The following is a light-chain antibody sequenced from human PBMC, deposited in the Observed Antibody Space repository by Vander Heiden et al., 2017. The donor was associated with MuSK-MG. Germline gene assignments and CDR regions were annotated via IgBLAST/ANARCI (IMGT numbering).Light chain of an antibody. CDR2: KAS. J-gene: IGKJ4*01. Sequence: DIQMTQSPSTLSASVGDRVTITCRASQSISSWLAWYQQKPGRAPKLLIYKASTLESGVPSRFSGSGSGTEFTLTMTILHPDDLATYHCQRYNSIPLTFGGGTRVEIK. CDR1: QSISSW. CDR3: QRYNSIPLT. V-gene: IGKV1-5*03.